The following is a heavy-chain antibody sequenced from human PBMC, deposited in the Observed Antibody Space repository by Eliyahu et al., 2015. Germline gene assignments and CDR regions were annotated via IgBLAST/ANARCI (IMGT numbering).Heavy chain of an antibody. Sequence: QVQVVESGGGVVQPGGSLRLXCAASGFIFSSDGMHWGRQPPGKGLEWVAVIWSDGSNKNYPDSVKGRFTISRDNSKNTLSLQMNSLKTEDTAVYYCVRGGGGTYFETWGQGALVTVSS. CDR3: VRGGGGTYFET. V-gene: IGHV3-33*01. CDR2: IWSDGSNK. CDR1: GFIFSSDG. J-gene: IGHJ5*02. D-gene: IGHD1-1*01.